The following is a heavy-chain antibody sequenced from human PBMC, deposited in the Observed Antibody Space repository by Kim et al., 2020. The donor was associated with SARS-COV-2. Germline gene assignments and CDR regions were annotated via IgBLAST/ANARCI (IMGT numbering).Heavy chain of an antibody. D-gene: IGHD6-6*01. V-gene: IGHV3-33*06. CDR3: AKSLSSSSGGMDV. Sequence: YADAVKGRFTIPRDNSKTTLYLQMNSLRAEDTAVYYCAKSLSSSSGGMDVWGQGTTVTVSS. J-gene: IGHJ6*02.